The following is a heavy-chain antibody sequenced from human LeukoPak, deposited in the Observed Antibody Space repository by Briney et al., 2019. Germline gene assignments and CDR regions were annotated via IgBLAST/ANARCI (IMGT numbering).Heavy chain of an antibody. Sequence: GGSLRLSCAASGFTFSSYGMYWVRQAPGKGLECVAFITYDGSEMYYADSVTGRFTISRDNSRDTLYLQVNSLRGDDTAIYYCARNRGYTYDYDSFDPWGQGTLVTVSS. J-gene: IGHJ5*02. CDR2: ITYDGSEM. CDR3: ARNRGYTYDYDSFDP. CDR1: GFTFSSYG. V-gene: IGHV3-30*19. D-gene: IGHD5-18*01.